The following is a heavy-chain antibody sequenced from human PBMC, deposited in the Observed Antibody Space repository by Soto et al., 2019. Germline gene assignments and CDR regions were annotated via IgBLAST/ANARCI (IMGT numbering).Heavy chain of an antibody. D-gene: IGHD2-8*01. CDR2: ISPYNRNT. CDR3: ARDRLGVSVTGGGFDS. CDR1: GYTFSNFG. Sequence: QVQLVQSGGEVKKPGASVKVSCKASGYTFSNFGLSWVRQAPGQGLELMGWISPYNRNTNYAQKLQGRLTMTTDTSTSTAYMELRSLRSDDTAVYYCARDRLGVSVTGGGFDSWGQGTLVTVSS. V-gene: IGHV1-18*01. J-gene: IGHJ4*02.